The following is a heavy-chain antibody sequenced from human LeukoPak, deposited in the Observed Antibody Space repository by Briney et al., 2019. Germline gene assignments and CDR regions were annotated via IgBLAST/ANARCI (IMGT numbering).Heavy chain of an antibody. D-gene: IGHD7-27*01. V-gene: IGHV4-59*01. CDR1: GGSISSYY. Sequence: PSETLSLTCTVSGGSISSYYWSWIRQPPGKGLEWIGYIYYSGSTNYNPSLKSRVTISVDTSKNQFSLKLSSVTAADTAAYYCARVPGDHYFDYWGQGTLVTVSS. CDR3: ARVPGDHYFDY. J-gene: IGHJ4*02. CDR2: IYYSGST.